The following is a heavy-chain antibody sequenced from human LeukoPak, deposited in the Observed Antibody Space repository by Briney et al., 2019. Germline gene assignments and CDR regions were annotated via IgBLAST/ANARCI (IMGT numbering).Heavy chain of an antibody. Sequence: PSETLSLTCAVYGGSFSGYYWSWIRQPPGKGLEWIGEINHSGSTNYNPSLKSRVTISVDTSKNQFSLKLSSVTAADTAVYYCARARREAVFFDYWGQGTLVTVSS. V-gene: IGHV4-34*01. CDR1: GGSFSGYY. D-gene: IGHD6-19*01. CDR2: INHSGST. CDR3: ARARREAVFFDY. J-gene: IGHJ4*02.